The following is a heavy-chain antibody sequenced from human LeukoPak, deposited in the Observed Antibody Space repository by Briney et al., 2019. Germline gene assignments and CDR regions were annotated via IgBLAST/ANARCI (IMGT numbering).Heavy chain of an antibody. J-gene: IGHJ6*03. Sequence: PGGSLRLSCTASGFTFSNYWMSWVRQAPGKGLEWVANIKQDGSEKYYVDSVKGRFTISRDNAKNSLYLQMNSLRAEDTAVYYCARETYGDYAQFYYYYYYMDVWGKGTTVTISS. D-gene: IGHD4-17*01. CDR1: GFTFSNYW. CDR2: IKQDGSEK. CDR3: ARETYGDYAQFYYYYYYMDV. V-gene: IGHV3-7*01.